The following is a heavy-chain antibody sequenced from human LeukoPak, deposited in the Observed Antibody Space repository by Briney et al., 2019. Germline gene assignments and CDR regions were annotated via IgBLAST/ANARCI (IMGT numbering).Heavy chain of an antibody. CDR2: TDSGG. D-gene: IGHD3-3*01. Sequence: GGSLRLSCAASGLTVRNNSMSWVRQAPGKGLERVSVTDSGGNYADSVKGRFTISRDNSKNTLYLQMNSLRAEDTAVYYCARGFGPNGFDVWGQGTKVTVSS. CDR3: ARGFGPNGFDV. J-gene: IGHJ3*01. CDR1: GLTVRNNS. V-gene: IGHV3-66*01.